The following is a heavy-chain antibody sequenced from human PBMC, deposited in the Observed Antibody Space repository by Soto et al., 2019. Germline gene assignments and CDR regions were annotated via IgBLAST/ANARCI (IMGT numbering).Heavy chain of an antibody. Sequence: PSETLSLTCAVSGDSISSSNWWSWVRQPPGRGLEWIGEIYHTGSTNYNPSLKSRVTISVDQSNNQFSLKLNSVTAADTAVYYCARYGFGIFDHWGRGTLVTVSS. J-gene: IGHJ4*02. CDR3: ARYGFGIFDH. D-gene: IGHD3-10*01. CDR1: GDSISSSNW. V-gene: IGHV4-4*02. CDR2: IYHTGST.